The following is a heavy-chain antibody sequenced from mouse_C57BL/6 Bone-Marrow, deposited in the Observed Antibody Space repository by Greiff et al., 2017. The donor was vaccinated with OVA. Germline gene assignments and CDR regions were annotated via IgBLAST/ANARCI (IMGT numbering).Heavy chain of an antibody. CDR1: GYSITSDY. J-gene: IGHJ1*03. D-gene: IGHD1-1*01. CDR2: ISYSGST. CDR3: ARGLYYGSSYWYFDV. V-gene: IGHV3-8*01. Sequence: EVKLVESGPGLAKPSQTLSLTCSVTGYSITSDYWNWLRKFPGNKLEYMGYISYSGSTYYNPSLKSRISITRDTSKNQYYLQLNSVTTEDTATYYCARGLYYGSSYWYFDVWGTGTTVTVSS.